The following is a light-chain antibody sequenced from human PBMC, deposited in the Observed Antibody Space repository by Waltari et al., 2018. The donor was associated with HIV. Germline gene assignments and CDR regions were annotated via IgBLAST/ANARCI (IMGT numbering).Light chain of an antibody. CDR2: EVS. Sequence: QSALTQPPSASGSPGPSVTISCTGASSDLGVYNSVSWHQQRPGKAPKVIISEVSKRSAGVPNCFSASTSGTAASLTVSGLQADDEAEYFCSFYGGSNILVFGGGTKLTVL. CDR1: SSDLGVYNS. CDR3: SFYGGSNILV. J-gene: IGLJ2*01. V-gene: IGLV2-8*01.